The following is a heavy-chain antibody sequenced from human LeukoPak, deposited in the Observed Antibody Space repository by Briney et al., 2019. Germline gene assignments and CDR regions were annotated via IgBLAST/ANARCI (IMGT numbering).Heavy chain of an antibody. D-gene: IGHD2-15*01. J-gene: IGHJ6*03. V-gene: IGHV4-30-4*01. CDR3: ARRDRIIPGGYDYYYMDV. CDR1: GGSISSGDYY. CDR2: INHSGSP. Sequence: PSETLSLTCTVSGGSISSGDYYWSWIRQPPGKGLEWIGEINHSGSPNYNPSLTGRVSISVDTSKNLISLKLNSVTAADTAVYYCARRDRIIPGGYDYYYMDVWGKGTTVTVSS.